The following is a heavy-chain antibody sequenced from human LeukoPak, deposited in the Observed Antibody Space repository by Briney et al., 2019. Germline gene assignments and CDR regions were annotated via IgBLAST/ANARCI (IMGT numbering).Heavy chain of an antibody. D-gene: IGHD2-21*01. J-gene: IGHJ4*02. Sequence: GGSLRLSFAASGFTFRSYWMHWVRQAPGKGLVWVSHITSDGTLTRYADSVKGRFTISRDNAKNTLYLQMNSVRAEDTAVYFCVRDVVRTLDYWGQGTLVTVSS. CDR2: ITSDGTLT. CDR3: VRDVVRTLDY. V-gene: IGHV3-74*01. CDR1: GFTFRSYW.